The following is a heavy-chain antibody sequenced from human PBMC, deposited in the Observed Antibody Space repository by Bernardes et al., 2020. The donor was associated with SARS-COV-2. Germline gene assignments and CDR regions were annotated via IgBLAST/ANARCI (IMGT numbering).Heavy chain of an antibody. CDR2: INGDGSST. Sequence: GGSLRLSCVASGITFSSHWMHWVRQAPGKGLVWVSRINGDGSSTSYADSVKGRLTISRDNAKNTVFLQMTSLRAEDTALYYCARARLRYSIFDAFDIWGQGTVVTVSS. CDR3: ARARLRYSIFDAFDI. D-gene: IGHD3-9*01. CDR1: GITFSSHW. V-gene: IGHV3-74*01. J-gene: IGHJ3*02.